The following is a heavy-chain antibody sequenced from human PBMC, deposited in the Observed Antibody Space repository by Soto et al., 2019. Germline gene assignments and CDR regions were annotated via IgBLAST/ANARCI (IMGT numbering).Heavy chain of an antibody. CDR2: IDPSDSYT. Sequence: GESLKISCKGFGYSFTNYWISWVRQMPGKGLEWMGRIDPSDSYTNFGPSFQGHVTISADKSTSTAYLQWSSLRASDTAMYYCARQERGNLDYWGQGMLVTVSS. D-gene: IGHD3-10*01. V-gene: IGHV5-10-1*01. CDR1: GYSFTNYW. CDR3: ARQERGNLDY. J-gene: IGHJ4*02.